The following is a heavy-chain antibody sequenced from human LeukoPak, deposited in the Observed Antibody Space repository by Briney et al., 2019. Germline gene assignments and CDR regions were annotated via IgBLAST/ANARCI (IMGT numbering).Heavy chain of an antibody. D-gene: IGHD2-2*01. CDR1: GFTFSSYA. V-gene: IGHV3-30-3*01. CDR2: ISYDGSNK. CDR3: ARGLYCSSTSCYSGPLDY. Sequence: GGPLRLSCAASGFTFSSYAMHWVRQTPGKGLEWVAVISYDGSNKYYADSVKGRFTISRDNSKNTLYLQMNSLRAEDTAVYYCARGLYCSSTSCYSGPLDYWGQGTLVTVSS. J-gene: IGHJ4*02.